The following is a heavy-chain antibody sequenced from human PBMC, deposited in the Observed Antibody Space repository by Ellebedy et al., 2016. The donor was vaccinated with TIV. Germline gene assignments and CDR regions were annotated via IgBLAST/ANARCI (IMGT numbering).Heavy chain of an antibody. V-gene: IGHV4-34*01. CDR1: GGSFSGYF. Sequence: MPSETLSLTCAVYGGSFSGYFWSWIRQPPGKGLEWIGEINHSGSTNYNSSLKSRVTISVDTSKNQFSLKLTSVTAADTAVYYCAGGWGSGSPSYWGQGALVTVSS. J-gene: IGHJ4*02. D-gene: IGHD3-10*01. CDR2: INHSGST. CDR3: AGGWGSGSPSY.